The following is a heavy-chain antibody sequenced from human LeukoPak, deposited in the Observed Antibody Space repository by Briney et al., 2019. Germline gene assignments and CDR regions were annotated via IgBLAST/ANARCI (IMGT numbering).Heavy chain of an antibody. CDR1: GGPFSGYY. D-gene: IGHD6-13*01. CDR2: INHSGST. V-gene: IGHV4-34*01. CDR3: ARGYSSSWYDY. J-gene: IGHJ4*02. Sequence: KPSETLSLTCAVSGGPFSGYYWSWIRQPPGKGLEWIGEINHSGSTNYNPSLKSRVTISVDTSKNQFSLKLSSVTAADTAVYYCARGYSSSWYDYWGQGTLVTVSS.